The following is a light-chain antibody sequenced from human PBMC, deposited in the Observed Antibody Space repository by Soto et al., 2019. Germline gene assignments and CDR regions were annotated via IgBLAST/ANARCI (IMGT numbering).Light chain of an antibody. CDR1: QRVTNNF. Sequence: ENVLTQSPGTLSLSPGERATLSCRASQRVTNNFFAWYQQKPGQAPRLLIYGISIRATGIPDRFSGSGSGTDFTLTISRLEPEDFVVYYCQQYITLPHTFGQGTKLEVK. CDR3: QQYITLPHT. CDR2: GIS. J-gene: IGKJ2*01. V-gene: IGKV3-20*01.